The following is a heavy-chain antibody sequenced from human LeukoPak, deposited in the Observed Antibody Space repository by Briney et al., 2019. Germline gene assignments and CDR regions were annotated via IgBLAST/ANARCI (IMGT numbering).Heavy chain of an antibody. CDR2: INHSGST. Sequence: PSETLSLTCAVYGGSFSGHYWTWIRQPPGKGLEWIGEINHSGSTTYNPSLNSRVTISVDTSKNQSSLRLSSVTAADTAVYYCARPRYGSGSLDSWGQGTLVTVSS. CDR1: GGSFSGHY. CDR3: ARPRYGSGSLDS. V-gene: IGHV4-34*01. J-gene: IGHJ4*02. D-gene: IGHD3-10*01.